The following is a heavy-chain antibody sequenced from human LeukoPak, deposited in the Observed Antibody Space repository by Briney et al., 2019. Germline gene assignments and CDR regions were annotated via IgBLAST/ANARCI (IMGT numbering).Heavy chain of an antibody. CDR3: AKDLAAYCGGDCSGP. J-gene: IGHJ5*02. Sequence: GGSLRLSCAASGFTFSSYAMSWVRQAPGKGLEWVSAISGSGGSTYYADSVKGRFTISRDNSKNTLYLQMNSLRAEDTAVYYCAKDLAAYCGGDCSGPWGQGTLVTVSS. D-gene: IGHD2-21*02. V-gene: IGHV3-23*01. CDR1: GFTFSSYA. CDR2: ISGSGGST.